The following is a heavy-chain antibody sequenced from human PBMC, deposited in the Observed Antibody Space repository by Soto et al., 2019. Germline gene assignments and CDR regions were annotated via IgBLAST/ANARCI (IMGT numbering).Heavy chain of an antibody. CDR2: TYYRSKWYN. CDR1: VDSVSSNSAA. Sequence: SRTLSLTCAISVDSVSSNSAAWNWIRQSPSRGLEWLGRTYYRSKWYNDYAVSVKSRITINPDTSKNQFSLQLNSVTPEDTAVYYCASEAVAGPYYYYGMDVWGQGTTVTVSS. J-gene: IGHJ6*02. CDR3: ASEAVAGPYYYYGMDV. V-gene: IGHV6-1*01. D-gene: IGHD6-19*01.